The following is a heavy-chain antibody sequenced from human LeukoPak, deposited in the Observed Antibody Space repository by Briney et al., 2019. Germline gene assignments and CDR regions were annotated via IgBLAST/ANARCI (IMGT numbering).Heavy chain of an antibody. D-gene: IGHD3-9*01. CDR3: ALWVLRYFAWFDP. CDR2: FDPEDGET. J-gene: IGHJ5*02. V-gene: IGHV1-24*01. Sequence: ASVKVSCKASGGTFSSYAISWVRQAPGKGLEWMGGFDPEDGETIYAQKFQGRVTMTEDTSTDTAYMELSSLRSEDTAVYYCALWVLRYFAWFDPWGQGTLVTVSS. CDR1: GGTFSSYA.